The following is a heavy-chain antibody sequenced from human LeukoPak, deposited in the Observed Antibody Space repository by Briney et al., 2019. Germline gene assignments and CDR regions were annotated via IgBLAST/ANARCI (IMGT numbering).Heavy chain of an antibody. J-gene: IGHJ4*02. CDR2: ISGSSTYI. CDR3: VRDYTSTYSSGWYFYFDY. CDR1: GFTFSSYS. D-gene: IGHD6-19*01. Sequence: GGSLRLSCAASGFTFSSYSMNWVRQAPGKGLEWVASISGSSTYIYYADSVKGRFAISRDNAKNSLYLETNTLRAEDTAVYYCVRDYTSTYSSGWYFYFDYWGQGTLVTVSS. V-gene: IGHV3-21*01.